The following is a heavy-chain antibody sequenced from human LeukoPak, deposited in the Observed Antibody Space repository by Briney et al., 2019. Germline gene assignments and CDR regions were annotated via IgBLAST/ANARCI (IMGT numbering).Heavy chain of an antibody. CDR3: ARAAGSDSSFDYFDS. Sequence: GGSLRLSCVASGFTFSSFAMAWVRQAPGKGLDWVAQITGNGVSTYYGDSVKGRFTISSDASKSALYLEMNSLRAEDTAVYYCARAAGSDSSFDYFDSWGQGTLVTVS. D-gene: IGHD3-22*01. CDR1: GFTFSSFA. V-gene: IGHV3-23*01. CDR2: ITGNGVST. J-gene: IGHJ4*02.